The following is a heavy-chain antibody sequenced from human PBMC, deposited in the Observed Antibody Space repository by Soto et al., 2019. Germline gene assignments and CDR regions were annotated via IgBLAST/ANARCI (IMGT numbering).Heavy chain of an antibody. CDR3: ASSRFWPLDMNV. J-gene: IGHJ4*02. D-gene: IGHD3-3*01. V-gene: IGHV3-74*01. CDR2: ITTDGSST. CDR1: GFTFSSHC. Sequence: PGGSLRLSCAASGFTFSSHCMHWVRQAPGKGLVWVSRITTDGSSTNYADSVKGRFTVSRDNAKNTLHLQMNSLRAEDTAGYYCASSRFWPLDMNVWGQGTMVTVSS.